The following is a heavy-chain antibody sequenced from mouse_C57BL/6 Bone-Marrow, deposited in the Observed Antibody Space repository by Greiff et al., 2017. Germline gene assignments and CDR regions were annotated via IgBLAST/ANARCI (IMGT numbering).Heavy chain of an antibody. Sequence: EVQLQESGGDLVKPGGSLKLSCAASGFTFSSYGMSWVRQTPDKRLEWVATISSGGSYTYYPDSVKGRFTISRDNAKNTLYLQMSSLKSEDTAMYYCARKNYSTHYWGQGTTLTVSS. CDR3: ARKNYSTHY. CDR1: GFTFSSYG. D-gene: IGHD2-12*01. V-gene: IGHV5-6*01. J-gene: IGHJ2*01. CDR2: ISSGGSYT.